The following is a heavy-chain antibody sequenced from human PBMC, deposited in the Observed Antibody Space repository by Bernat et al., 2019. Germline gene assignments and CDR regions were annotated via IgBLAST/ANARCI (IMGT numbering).Heavy chain of an antibody. V-gene: IGHV3-30*18. J-gene: IGHJ4*02. CDR1: GFTFSSDG. CDR2: ISYDGDKT. CDR3: AKDRSSSWTFDY. Sequence: QVQLVESGGGVVQPGRPLRLSCAASGFTFSSDGMHWVRQAPGKGREWVTFISYDGDKTYYADSVKGRFTISRDNSKNTLSLQMSSLRAEDTAVYYCAKDRSSSWTFDYWGQGTLVIVSS. D-gene: IGHD6-13*01.